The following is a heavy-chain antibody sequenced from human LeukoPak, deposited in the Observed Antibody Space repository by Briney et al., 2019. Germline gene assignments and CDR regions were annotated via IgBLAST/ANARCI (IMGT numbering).Heavy chain of an antibody. CDR2: ISSSSSTI. CDR3: ARYGDDGSGSPNFDY. D-gene: IGHD3-10*01. J-gene: IGHJ4*02. V-gene: IGHV3-48*02. Sequence: GGSLRLSCAASGFTFSSYSMNWVRQAPGKGLEWVSYISSSSSTIYYADSVKGRFTISRDNAKNSLYLQMNSLRDEDTAAYYCARYGDDGSGSPNFDYWGQGTLVTVSS. CDR1: GFTFSSYS.